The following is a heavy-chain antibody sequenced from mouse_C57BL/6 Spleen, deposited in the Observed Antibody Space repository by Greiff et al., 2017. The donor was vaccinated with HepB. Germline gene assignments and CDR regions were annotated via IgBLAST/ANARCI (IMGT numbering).Heavy chain of an antibody. CDR1: GYTFTSYT. CDR2: INPSSGYT. CDR3: GRTGSYTVDYLDY. D-gene: IGHD1-1*01. J-gene: IGHJ2*01. Sequence: VQLQQSGAELARPGASVKMSCKASGYTFTSYTMHWVKQRPGQGLEWIGYINPSSGYTNYNQKFKDKATLTADKSSSTAYMQLSSLTSEDSAVYYCGRTGSYTVDYLDYWGQGTALTVSS. V-gene: IGHV1-4*01.